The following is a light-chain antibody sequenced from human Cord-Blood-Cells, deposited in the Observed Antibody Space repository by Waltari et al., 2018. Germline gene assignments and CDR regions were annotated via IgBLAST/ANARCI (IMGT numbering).Light chain of an antibody. Sequence: QSALTQPASVSGSPGQSITISCTGTSSYVGVYNFVSWYQQHPGKAPKPMIYDVSNRPSGVSNRFSGSKSVNTASLTISGLQAEDEADYYCSSYTSSSTVFGTGTKVTVL. CDR2: DVS. CDR1: SSYVGVYNF. J-gene: IGLJ1*01. V-gene: IGLV2-14*01. CDR3: SSYTSSSTV.